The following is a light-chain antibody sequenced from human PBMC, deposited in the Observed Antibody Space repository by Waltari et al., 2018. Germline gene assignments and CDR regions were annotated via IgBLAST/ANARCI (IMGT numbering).Light chain of an antibody. V-gene: IGLV4-69*02. J-gene: IGLJ3*02. CDR1: SGHSNHV. Sequence: QLVLTQSPSASASLGASVKLTCTLSSGHSNHVIAWHQQQPEKGPRDLMKVNSNGSHSKGDEIPDRFSGSRSGAERYLPISSLQAEDEADYSCQTGGHGTWVFGGGTKLTVL. CDR2: VNSNGSH. CDR3: QTGGHGTWV.